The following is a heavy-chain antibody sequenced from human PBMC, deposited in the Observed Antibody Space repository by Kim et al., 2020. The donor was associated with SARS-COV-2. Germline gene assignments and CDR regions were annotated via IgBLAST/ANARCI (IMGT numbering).Heavy chain of an antibody. CDR3: ARRNVEYYYDSSGHGDAFDI. V-gene: IGHV5-51*01. CDR2: IYPGDSDT. J-gene: IGHJ3*02. CDR1: GYSFTSYW. Sequence: GESLKISCKGSGYSFTSYWIGWVRQMPGKGLEWMGIIYPGDSDTRYSPSFQGQVTISADKSISTAYLQWSSLKASDTAMYYCARRNVEYYYDSSGHGDAFDIWGQGTMVTVSS. D-gene: IGHD3-22*01.